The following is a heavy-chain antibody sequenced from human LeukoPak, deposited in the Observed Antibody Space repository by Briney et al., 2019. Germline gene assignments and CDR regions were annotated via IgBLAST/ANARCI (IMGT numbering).Heavy chain of an antibody. D-gene: IGHD1-26*01. CDR3: ARSFSEKFYFES. CDR2: IYASGKT. V-gene: IGHV4-61*02. J-gene: IGHJ4*02. Sequence: SQTLFLTCTVSGDSISRGRYYWSWVRQPAGKELEWIGRIYASGKTDYNPYTPSPKSRVAMSLDTSKNQVSLYLTSVTAADTAMYFCARSFSEKFYFESWGQGTLVTVSS. CDR1: GDSISRGRYY.